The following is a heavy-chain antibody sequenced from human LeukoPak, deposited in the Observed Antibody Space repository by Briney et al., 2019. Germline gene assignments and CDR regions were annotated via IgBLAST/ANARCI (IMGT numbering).Heavy chain of an antibody. V-gene: IGHV1-2*02. D-gene: IGHD5-12*01. Sequence: GASVKVSCKASGYTFTGYYMHWVRQAPGQGLEWMGWINPNSGGTNYAKKFQGRVTMTRDTSISTAYMELSRLRYDDTAVYYCARDTDGNSGYDYWGQGTLVIVSS. CDR1: GYTFTGYY. CDR2: INPNSGGT. CDR3: ARDTDGNSGYDY. J-gene: IGHJ4*02.